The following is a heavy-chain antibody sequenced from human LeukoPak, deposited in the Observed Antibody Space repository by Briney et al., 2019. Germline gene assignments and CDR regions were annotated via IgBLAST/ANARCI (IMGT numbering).Heavy chain of an antibody. V-gene: IGHV3-7*01. CDR1: GFTFSSYW. J-gene: IGHJ4*02. CDR3: ARDRGYFY. Sequence: GGSLRLSCAASGFTFSSYWMSWVRQVPGKGLEWVANIDQDGSEKYCVDSVKGRFTISRDNAKNSLYLQMNSLRAEDTVVYYCARDRGYFYWGQGTLVTVSS. D-gene: IGHD5-18*01. CDR2: IDQDGSEK.